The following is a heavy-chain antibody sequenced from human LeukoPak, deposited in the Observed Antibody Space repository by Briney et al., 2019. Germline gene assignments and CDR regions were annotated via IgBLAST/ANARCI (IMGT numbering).Heavy chain of an antibody. Sequence: SVKVSCKASGDTFSSYNINWVRQAPGQGLEWMGEIIPIFNTPNYAQKFQGRVTFSADDSTSTAYMELSSLRSEDTAVYYCASNRDDTSAGSDAFDVWGQGTMVTVSS. CDR1: GDTFSSYN. J-gene: IGHJ3*01. V-gene: IGHV1-69*13. D-gene: IGHD3-22*01. CDR2: IIPIFNTP. CDR3: ASNRDDTSAGSDAFDV.